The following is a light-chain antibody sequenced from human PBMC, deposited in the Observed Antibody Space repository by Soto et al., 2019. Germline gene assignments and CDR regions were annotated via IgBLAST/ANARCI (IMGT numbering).Light chain of an antibody. J-gene: IGKJ3*01. CDR1: QSVSSTY. V-gene: IGKV3-20*01. CDR3: QQYCSSFT. CDR2: GAS. Sequence: EIVLTQSPGTLSLSPGERATLSCRASQSVSSTYLAWYQQKPGQTPRLLIYGASSRATGIPERFSGSGSGTDFTLTISRLEPEDFAVYYCQQYCSSFTFGPGTKVDIK.